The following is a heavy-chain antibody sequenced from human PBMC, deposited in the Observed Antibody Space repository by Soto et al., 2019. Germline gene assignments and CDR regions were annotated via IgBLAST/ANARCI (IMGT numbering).Heavy chain of an antibody. CDR3: ARDREETWDGPGNAFDI. V-gene: IGHV3-53*04. CDR1: GFTVSSNY. Sequence: GGSLRLSWAASGFTVSSNYMSWVRQAPGKGLEWVSVIYSGGSTYYADSVMGRFTFSRHNSKYTLYLQMNSLRAEDTAVYYCARDREETWDGPGNAFDIWGQGTMVTVSS. D-gene: IGHD1-26*01. CDR2: IYSGGST. J-gene: IGHJ3*02.